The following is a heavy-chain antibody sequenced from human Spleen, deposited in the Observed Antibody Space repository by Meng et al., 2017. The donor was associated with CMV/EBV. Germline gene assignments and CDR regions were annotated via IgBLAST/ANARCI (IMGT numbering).Heavy chain of an antibody. CDR2: INPASGGT. CDR1: GYTFTAYY. CDR3: ARDALQLRHNWFDP. V-gene: IGHV1-2*02. J-gene: IGHJ5*02. D-gene: IGHD6-13*01. Sequence: ASVKVSCKTSGYTFTAYYIHWVRQAPGQGLEWMGWINPASGGTNYAQKFQGRVTMTRDTSVNTAYMELSRLTSDDTAVYYCARDALQLRHNWFDPWGQGTLVTVSS.